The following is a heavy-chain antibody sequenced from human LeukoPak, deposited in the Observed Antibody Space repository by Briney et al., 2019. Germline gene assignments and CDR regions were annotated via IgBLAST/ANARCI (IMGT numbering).Heavy chain of an antibody. CDR2: ISGSGGST. CDR3: AKERPGNPYYDFWSGYPSHPFDY. Sequence: GGSLRLSCAASGFTFSSYAMSWVRQAPGKGLEWVSAISGSGGSTYYADSVKGRFTISRDNSKNTLYLQMNSLRAEDTAVYYRAKERPGNPYYDFWSGYPSHPFDYWGQGTLVTVSS. D-gene: IGHD3-3*01. V-gene: IGHV3-23*01. CDR1: GFTFSSYA. J-gene: IGHJ4*02.